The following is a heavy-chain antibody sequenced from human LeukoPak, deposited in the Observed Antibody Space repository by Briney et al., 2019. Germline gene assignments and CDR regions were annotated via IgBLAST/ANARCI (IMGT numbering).Heavy chain of an antibody. Sequence: SETLSLICTVSGGSISSYYWSWIRQPPGKGLEWIGYIYYRSTNYNPSLKSRVTISIDTSKNQLSLKLSSVTAADTAVYYCARHGGGYYDSSGYYFEYFQHWAKGTLVTVSS. CDR2: IYYRST. J-gene: IGHJ1*01. V-gene: IGHV4-59*08. CDR3: ARHGGGYYDSSGYYFEYFQH. D-gene: IGHD3-22*01. CDR1: GGSISSYY.